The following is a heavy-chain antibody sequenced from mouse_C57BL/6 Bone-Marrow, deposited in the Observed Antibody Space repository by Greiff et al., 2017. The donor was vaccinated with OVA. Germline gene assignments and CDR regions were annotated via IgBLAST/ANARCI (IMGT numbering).Heavy chain of an antibody. CDR3: ARDSYYSPRYFDV. V-gene: IGHV7-1*01. D-gene: IGHD2-12*01. J-gene: IGHJ1*03. CDR1: GFTFSDFY. Sequence: EVKVVESGGGLVQSGRSLRLSCATSGFTFSDFYMEWVRQAPGKGLEWIAASRNKANDYTTEYSASVKGRFIVSRDTSQSILYLQMNALRAEDTAIYYCARDSYYSPRYFDVWGTGTTVTVSS. CDR2: SRNKANDYTT.